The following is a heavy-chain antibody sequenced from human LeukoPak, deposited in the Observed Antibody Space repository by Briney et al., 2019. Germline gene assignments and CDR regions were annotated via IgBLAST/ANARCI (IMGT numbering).Heavy chain of an antibody. Sequence: GGSLRLSCAASGFSFSSYGMYWVRQAPGKGLEWVAFIRYDGSDKYYADSVKGRFTISRDNSKNTLFLEMNSLRAEDTAVYYCAGSSTVDTAIRFDYWGQGTLVTVSS. CDR3: AGSSTVDTAIRFDY. J-gene: IGHJ4*02. D-gene: IGHD5-18*01. V-gene: IGHV3-30*02. CDR2: IRYDGSDK. CDR1: GFSFSSYG.